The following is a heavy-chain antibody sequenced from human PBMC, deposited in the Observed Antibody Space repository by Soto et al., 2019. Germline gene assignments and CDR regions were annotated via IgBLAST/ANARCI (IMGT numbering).Heavy chain of an antibody. Sequence: EVQLLESGGGLVQPGGSLRVSCAASGFTFRNYAMTWVRQVPGKGLEWVSGISGSGAGSYYADSVKGRFTISRDNSKNTLYLQMNDLRAEDTAIYYCAKPMTTVTTTDFWGQGTLVTVSS. J-gene: IGHJ4*02. CDR3: AKPMTTVTTTDF. CDR1: GFTFRNYA. D-gene: IGHD4-17*01. CDR2: ISGSGAGS. V-gene: IGHV3-23*01.